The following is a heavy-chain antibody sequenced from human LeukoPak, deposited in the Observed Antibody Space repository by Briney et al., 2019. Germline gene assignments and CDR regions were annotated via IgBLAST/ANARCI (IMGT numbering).Heavy chain of an antibody. CDR1: GFTFSSYW. CDR3: AKDRGVGVVIILDY. D-gene: IGHD3-3*01. Sequence: GGSLRLSCAASGFTFSSYWMSWVRQAPGKGLEWVSAISGSGGSTYYADSVKGRFTISRDNSKNTLYLQTNSLRAEDTAVYYCAKDRGVGVVIILDYWGQGTLVTVSS. V-gene: IGHV3-23*01. J-gene: IGHJ4*02. CDR2: ISGSGGST.